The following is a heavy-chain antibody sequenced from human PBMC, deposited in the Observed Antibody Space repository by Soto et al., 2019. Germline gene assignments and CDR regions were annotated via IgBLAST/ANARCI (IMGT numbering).Heavy chain of an antibody. D-gene: IGHD2-15*01. Sequence: GASVKVSCKASGYTFTGYYMHWVRQAPGQGLEWMGWINPNSGGTNYAQKFQGWVTMTRGTSISTAYMELSRLRSDDTAVYYCARGRDCSGGSCYSGARWFDPWGQGTLVTVSS. J-gene: IGHJ5*02. CDR3: ARGRDCSGGSCYSGARWFDP. CDR1: GYTFTGYY. V-gene: IGHV1-2*04. CDR2: INPNSGGT.